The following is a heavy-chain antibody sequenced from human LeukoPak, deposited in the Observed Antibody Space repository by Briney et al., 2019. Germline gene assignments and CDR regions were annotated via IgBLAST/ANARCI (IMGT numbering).Heavy chain of an antibody. Sequence: GGSLRLSCAASGFTFSSYAMSWVRQAPGKGLEWVSAISGSGGSTYYADSVKGRFTISRDNSKNTLYLQMNSLRAEDTAVYYRAKDRVIAVAADYYYYYMDVWGKGTTVTVSS. CDR1: GFTFSSYA. CDR2: ISGSGGST. J-gene: IGHJ6*03. V-gene: IGHV3-23*01. CDR3: AKDRVIAVAADYYYYYMDV. D-gene: IGHD6-19*01.